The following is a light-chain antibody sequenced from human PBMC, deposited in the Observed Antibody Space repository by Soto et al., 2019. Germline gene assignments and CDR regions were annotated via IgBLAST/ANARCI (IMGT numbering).Light chain of an antibody. CDR3: QQYGSSPGT. CDR1: QSVTNNF. J-gene: IGKJ2*01. Sequence: EIVLTQSPGTLSLSPGERATLSCRASQSVTNNFLAWYQHKPGQAPRLLIYGASSRPGGIPDRFSGSRPGTDFTLTISRLEPEDFAVYHCQQYGSSPGTFSQRTKLEI. V-gene: IGKV3-20*01. CDR2: GAS.